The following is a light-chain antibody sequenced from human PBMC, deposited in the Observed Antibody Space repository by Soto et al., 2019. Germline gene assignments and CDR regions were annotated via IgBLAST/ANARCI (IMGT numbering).Light chain of an antibody. CDR3: QQYTPWTPLT. CDR1: QGVTTN. J-gene: IGKJ4*01. V-gene: IGKV3-15*01. CDR2: GAS. Sequence: EIVMTQSPAALSVSPGERATLSCRAGQGVTTNFAWYQQKSGQSPRLLIYGASTRATGIPARFSGSGSGTEFTLTITSLQSEDFAVYYCQQYTPWTPLTFGGGTKVGIK.